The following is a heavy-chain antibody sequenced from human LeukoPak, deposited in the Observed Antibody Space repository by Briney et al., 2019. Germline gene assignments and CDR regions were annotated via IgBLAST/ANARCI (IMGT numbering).Heavy chain of an antibody. J-gene: IGHJ4*02. CDR2: ISYDGSNK. Sequence: GSLRLSCAASGFTFSSYAMHWVRQASGKGLEWVAVISYDGSNKYYADSVKGRFTISRDNSKNTLYLQMNSLRAEDTAVYYCATLPRSGDYCGGDCYDYWGQGTLVTVSS. CDR1: GFTFSSYA. V-gene: IGHV3-30*04. D-gene: IGHD2-21*01. CDR3: ATLPRSGDYCGGDCYDY.